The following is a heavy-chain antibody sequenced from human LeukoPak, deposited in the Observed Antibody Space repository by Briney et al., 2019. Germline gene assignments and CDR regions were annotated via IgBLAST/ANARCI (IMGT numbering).Heavy chain of an antibody. D-gene: IGHD3-10*01. CDR3: ARDRNGSGSYVVY. CDR1: GYTFTSYY. V-gene: IGHV1-18*04. Sequence: ASVKVSCKASGYTFTSYYMHWVRQAPGQGLEWMGWISAYNGNTNYAQKLQGRVTMTTDTSTSTAYMELRSLRSGDTAVYYCARDRNGSGSYVVYWGQGTLVTVSS. CDR2: ISAYNGNT. J-gene: IGHJ4*02.